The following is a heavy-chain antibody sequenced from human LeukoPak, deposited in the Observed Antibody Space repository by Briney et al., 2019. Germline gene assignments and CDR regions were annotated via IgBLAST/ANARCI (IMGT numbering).Heavy chain of an antibody. J-gene: IGHJ4*02. CDR2: ISSSGNYI. CDR1: GFTFRSYT. Sequence: GGSLRLSCAASGFTFRSYTMNWVRQAPGKGLEWISSISSSGNYIYYADSVKGRFTISKDNAQNSLYLQMNSLRAEDTAVYYCAIGDRTASLVIFDYWGQGTLVTVSS. V-gene: IGHV3-21*01. D-gene: IGHD3-3*02. CDR3: AIGDRTASLVIFDY.